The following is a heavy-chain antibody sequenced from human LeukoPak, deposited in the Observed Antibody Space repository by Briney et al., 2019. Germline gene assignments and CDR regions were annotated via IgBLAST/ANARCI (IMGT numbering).Heavy chain of an antibody. V-gene: IGHV4-34*01. CDR2: INHSGST. J-gene: IGHJ4*02. Sequence: SETLSLTCAVYGGSFSGYYWSWIRQPPGKGLEWIGEINHSGSTNYNLSLKSRVTISVDTSKNQFSLKLSSVTAADTAVYYCARFPGADFDYWGQGTLVTVSS. CDR3: ARFPGADFDY. CDR1: GGSFSGYY.